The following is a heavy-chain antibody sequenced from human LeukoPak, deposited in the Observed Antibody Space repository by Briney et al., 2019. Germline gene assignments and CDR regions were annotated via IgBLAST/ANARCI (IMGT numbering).Heavy chain of an antibody. CDR1: GFTFSSYA. D-gene: IGHD3-3*01. CDR3: AKEDFGGGAFDI. CDR2: MGGGGDTK. J-gene: IGHJ3*02. Sequence: GGSLRLSCAGSGFTFSSYARFWVRQARGKGPEWVSGMGGGGDTKYYADSVEGRLTISRNNSKNTMYLQMNSLRAEDTAVYYCAKEDFGGGAFDIWGQGTMVTVSS. V-gene: IGHV3-23*01.